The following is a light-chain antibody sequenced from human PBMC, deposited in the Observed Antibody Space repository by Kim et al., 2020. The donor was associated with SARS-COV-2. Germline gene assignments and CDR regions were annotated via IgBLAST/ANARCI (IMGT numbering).Light chain of an antibody. CDR2: KDS. CDR1: ALPEKQ. Sequence: SPGQTARITCSGDALPEKQTYWYQQKSGQAPLLLIYKDSERPSGIPGRFSGSSSGTTVTLTISGVLAEDDADYYCQSADGSGTYVFGTGTKVTVL. V-gene: IGLV3-25*03. CDR3: QSADGSGTYV. J-gene: IGLJ1*01.